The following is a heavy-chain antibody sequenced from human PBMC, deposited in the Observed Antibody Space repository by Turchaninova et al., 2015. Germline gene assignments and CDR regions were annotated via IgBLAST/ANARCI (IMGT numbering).Heavy chain of an antibody. D-gene: IGHD6-19*01. CDR2: ISGYNGNP. CDR1: GYTFTRYG. Sequence: QVQLLQSGGEVKKPGASVKVSCKASGYTFTRYGISWVRQAPGPGLEWWGWISGYNGNPNYEQKVQDRVTKTTNTSTSTAYMELKRRRSDDTAVYYCARHGVAVAGNPYDYWGQGTLVTVSS. J-gene: IGHJ4*02. V-gene: IGHV1-18*04. CDR3: ARHGVAVAGNPYDY.